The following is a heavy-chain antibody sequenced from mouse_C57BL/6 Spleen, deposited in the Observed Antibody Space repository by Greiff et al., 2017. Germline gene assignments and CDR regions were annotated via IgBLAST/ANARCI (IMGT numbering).Heavy chain of an antibody. J-gene: IGHJ4*01. D-gene: IGHD1-1*01. Sequence: VQLQQPGPELVKPGASVKISCKASGYSFTGYYMNWVKQSPEKSLEWIGEINPSTGGTTYNQKFKAKATLTVDKSSSTAYMQLKSLTSEDSAVYYCARPDYGSSYEEYAMDYWGQGTSVTVSS. CDR2: INPSTGGT. V-gene: IGHV1-42*01. CDR1: GYSFTGYY. CDR3: ARPDYGSSYEEYAMDY.